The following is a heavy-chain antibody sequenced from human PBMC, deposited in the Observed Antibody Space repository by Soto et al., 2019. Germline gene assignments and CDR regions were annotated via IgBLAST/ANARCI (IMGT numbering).Heavy chain of an antibody. J-gene: IGHJ4*02. D-gene: IGHD5-12*01. V-gene: IGHV4-61*01. Sequence: QVQLQESGPGLVKPSETLALTCTVSGGSVSSGSYYWSWIRQPPGKGLEWIGYVYYSGSTNYNPSLKSRVTISVDTSKNQFSLELSSVTAADTAVYYCAIDLGGYNDIDYWGQGTLVTVSS. CDR1: GGSVSSGSYY. CDR2: VYYSGST. CDR3: AIDLGGYNDIDY.